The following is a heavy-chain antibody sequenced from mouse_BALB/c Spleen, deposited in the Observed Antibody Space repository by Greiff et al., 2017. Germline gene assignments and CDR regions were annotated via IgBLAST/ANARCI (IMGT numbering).Heavy chain of an antibody. CDR3: ARLDYGSSYGYWYFDV. CDR1: GYTFTSYW. Sequence: QVQLQQSGAELAKPGASVKMSCKASGYTFTSYWMHWVKQRPGQGLEWIGYINPSTGYTEYNQKFKDKATLTADKSSSTAYMQLCSLTSEDSAVYYCARLDYGSSYGYWYFDVWGAGTTVTVSS. CDR2: INPSTGYT. D-gene: IGHD1-1*01. J-gene: IGHJ1*01. V-gene: IGHV1-7*01.